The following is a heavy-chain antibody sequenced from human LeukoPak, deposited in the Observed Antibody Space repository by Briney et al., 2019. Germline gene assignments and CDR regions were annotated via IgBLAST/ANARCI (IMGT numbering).Heavy chain of an antibody. CDR2: IYYSGST. CDR3: ARDLSQYDSSGYCLCY. J-gene: IGHJ4*02. CDR1: GGSISSYY. D-gene: IGHD3-22*01. Sequence: SETLSLTCTVSGGSISSYYWSWLRQPPGKGRGWIGYIYYSGSTNYNPSLKSRVTISVDTSNNQSSLKLSSVTAADTAVYYCARDLSQYDSSGYCLCYWGQGTLVTVSS. V-gene: IGHV4-59*01.